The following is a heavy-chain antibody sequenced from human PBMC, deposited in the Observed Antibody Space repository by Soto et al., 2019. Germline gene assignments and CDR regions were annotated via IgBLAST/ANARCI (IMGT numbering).Heavy chain of an antibody. CDR1: GFTFSSYA. CDR2: ISGSGGST. CDR3: ARGDYGDFTGGFDP. Sequence: EVQLLESGGCLVQPGGSLRLSCAASGFTFSSYAMSWVRQAPGKGLEWVSAISGSGGSTYYADSVKGRFTISRDNSKNTLYLQMNSLRAEDTAVYYCARGDYGDFTGGFDPWGQGTLVTVSS. D-gene: IGHD4-17*01. J-gene: IGHJ5*02. V-gene: IGHV3-23*01.